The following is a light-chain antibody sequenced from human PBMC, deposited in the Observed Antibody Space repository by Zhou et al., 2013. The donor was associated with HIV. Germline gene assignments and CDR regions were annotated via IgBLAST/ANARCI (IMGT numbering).Light chain of an antibody. CDR3: QQYGSSRT. CDR2: GAS. J-gene: IGKJ1*01. Sequence: VVLTQSPGTLSLSPGETATLSCRASQSVRSGYLAWYQQKPGQAPRLLIHGASSRATGIPDRFSGSGSGTDFTLTVSRLEPEDFVVYYCQQYGSSRTFGQGTKVEIK. V-gene: IGKV3-20*01. CDR1: QSVRSGY.